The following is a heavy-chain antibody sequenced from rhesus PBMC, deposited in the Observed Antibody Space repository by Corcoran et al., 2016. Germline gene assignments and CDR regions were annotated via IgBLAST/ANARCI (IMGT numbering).Heavy chain of an antibody. V-gene: IGHV4-147*01. CDR3: AKDLSIAGTRGGFDY. D-gene: IGHD1-14*01. CDR2: IYGGRGST. CDR1: GGSISSYW. J-gene: IGHJ4*01. Sequence: QVQLQESGPGVVKPSETLSLTCAVSGGSISSYWWGWIRQPPGKGLEWIGQIYGGRGSTHSNPSLTSRVTISSATSKNQFSLKLSSVTAADTAVYYCAKDLSIAGTRGGFDYWGQGVLVTVSS.